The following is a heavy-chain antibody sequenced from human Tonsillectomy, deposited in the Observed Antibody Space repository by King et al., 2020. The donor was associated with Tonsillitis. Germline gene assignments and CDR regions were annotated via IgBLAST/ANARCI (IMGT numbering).Heavy chain of an antibody. CDR1: GFTFSSYW. Sequence: VQLVESGGGLVQPGGSLRLSCAASGFTFSSYWMSWVRQAPGKGLEWVANIKQDGSEKYYVDSVKGRFTISRDNAKNSLYLQMHSLRAEDTAVYYCARDRAYYDILTGYLGYWGQGTLVTVSS. J-gene: IGHJ4*02. CDR2: IKQDGSEK. CDR3: ARDRAYYDILTGYLGY. V-gene: IGHV3-7*01. D-gene: IGHD3-9*01.